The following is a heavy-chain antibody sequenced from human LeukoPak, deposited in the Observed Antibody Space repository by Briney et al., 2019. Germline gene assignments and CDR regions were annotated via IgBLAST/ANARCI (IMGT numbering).Heavy chain of an antibody. J-gene: IGHJ4*02. CDR3: AKDPYCSGGDCRPIDY. CDR1: GFTFSSYA. CDR2: ISGSGGTT. V-gene: IGHV3-23*01. Sequence: GGSLRLSCAASGFTFSSYAMSWVRQAPGKGLEWVSAISGSGGTTHYADSVKGRFTISRDNSKNTLYLQMNSLRAEDTAVYYCAKDPYCSGGDCRPIDYWGQGTLVTVSS. D-gene: IGHD2-15*01.